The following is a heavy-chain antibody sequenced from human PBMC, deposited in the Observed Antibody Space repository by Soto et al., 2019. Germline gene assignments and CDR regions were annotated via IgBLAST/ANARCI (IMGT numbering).Heavy chain of an antibody. Sequence: ASVKVSCKASGYSFNNNDVSWVRQATGQGLEWMGWMNPGSGDTGYAQKFQGRVTMTRDISIATAYMELSSLRSDDTAIYYCARMETFGSLNWFDPWGQGALATVSS. D-gene: IGHD3-16*01. J-gene: IGHJ5*02. CDR2: MNPGSGDT. CDR1: GYSFNNND. CDR3: ARMETFGSLNWFDP. V-gene: IGHV1-8*01.